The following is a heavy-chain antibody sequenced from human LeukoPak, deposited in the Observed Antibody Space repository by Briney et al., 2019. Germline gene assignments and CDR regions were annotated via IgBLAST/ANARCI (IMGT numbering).Heavy chain of an antibody. J-gene: IGHJ4*02. CDR2: INTDGMGT. CDR3: ACVVNPGY. Sequence: PGGSLRLSCAAPGFTFSTSWLHGFRQSPGKGLVWVSRINTDGMGTTYADSVKGRFTISRDNAKNTLYLQMNSLRAEDTAVYYWACVVNPGYWGQGTLVTVSS. D-gene: IGHD3-22*01. CDR1: GFTFSTSW. V-gene: IGHV3-74*01.